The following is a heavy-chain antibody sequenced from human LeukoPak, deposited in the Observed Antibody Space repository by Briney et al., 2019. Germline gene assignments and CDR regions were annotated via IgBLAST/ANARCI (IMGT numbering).Heavy chain of an antibody. CDR2: INHSGST. Sequence: PSETPSLTCAVYGGSFSGYYWSWIRQPPGKGLEWIGEINHSGSTNYNPSLKSRVTISVDTSKNQFSLKLSSVTAADTAVYYCARERSYPGLGLDYWGQGTLVTVSS. V-gene: IGHV4-34*01. CDR1: GGSFSGYY. J-gene: IGHJ4*02. CDR3: ARERSYPGLGLDY. D-gene: IGHD1-26*01.